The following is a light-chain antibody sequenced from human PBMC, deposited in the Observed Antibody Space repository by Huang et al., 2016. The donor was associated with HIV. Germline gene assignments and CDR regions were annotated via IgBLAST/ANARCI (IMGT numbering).Light chain of an antibody. CDR1: QDITIY. CDR3: QQRNGYPIT. Sequence: IQFTQSPSSLSLLIGDRVTITFRASQDITIYFAWYQQRPRQPPKVLIYAASALQGGVPSRFSGSGSGRNFTLTINNLQPEDFGTYYCQQRNGYPITFGQGTRLEMK. J-gene: IGKJ5*01. CDR2: AAS. V-gene: IGKV1-9*01.